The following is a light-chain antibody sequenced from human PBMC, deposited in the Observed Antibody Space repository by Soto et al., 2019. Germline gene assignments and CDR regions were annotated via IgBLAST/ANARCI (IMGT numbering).Light chain of an antibody. V-gene: IGLV2-11*01. CDR2: DVS. CDR1: SNDVGGYNY. Sequence: QSVLTQPRSVSGSPGQSVTISCTGTSNDVGGYNYVSWYQQHPGKAPKLMIYDVSKRPSGVPDRFSGSKSGNTASLTISGLQAEDEADYYCCSYAGSYTFAYVFGTGTKLTVL. CDR3: CSYAGSYTFAYV. J-gene: IGLJ1*01.